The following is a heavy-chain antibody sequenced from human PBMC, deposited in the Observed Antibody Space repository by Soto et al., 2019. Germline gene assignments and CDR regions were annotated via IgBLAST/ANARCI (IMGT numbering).Heavy chain of an antibody. CDR1: GGTFSSPA. J-gene: IGHJ4*02. V-gene: IGHV1-69*01. CDR3: AIIDRSSWIGNH. CDR2: IIPIFETA. Sequence: QVHLVQSGAEVTKAGSSVKVSCKASGGTFSSPAFSWVRQAPGQGLEWVGGIIPIFETANYAQEFQGRVTISAEESTNTDILELNNMRSDDTARYFCAIIDRSSWIGNHWGPGTQVTVS. D-gene: IGHD6-6*01.